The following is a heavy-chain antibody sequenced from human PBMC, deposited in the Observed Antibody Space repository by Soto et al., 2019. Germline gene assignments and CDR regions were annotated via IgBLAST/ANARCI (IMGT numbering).Heavy chain of an antibody. CDR1: GFTFSSYA. J-gene: IGHJ4*02. V-gene: IGHV3-23*01. CDR3: ANVMGVLWFGELAPFDY. D-gene: IGHD3-10*01. CDR2: ISGSGGST. Sequence: EVQLLESGGGLVQPGGSLRLSCAASGFTFSSYAMSWVRQAPGKGLELVSAISGSGGSTYYADSVKGRFTVSRDNSKNTLYLQMNSLRAEDTAVYYCANVMGVLWFGELAPFDYWGQGTLVTVSS.